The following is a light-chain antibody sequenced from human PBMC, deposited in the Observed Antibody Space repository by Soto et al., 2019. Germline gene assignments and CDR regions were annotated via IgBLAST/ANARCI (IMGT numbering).Light chain of an antibody. CDR1: SSDVGGYNY. CDR2: EVS. Sequence: QSVLTQPASVSGSPGQLITISCTGTSSDVGGYNYVSWYQQNPGKAPKLMVHEVSNRPSGVSNRFSGSKSGNTASLTISGLQAEDEADYYCSSFISSSTFVFGSGPKVAVL. CDR3: SSFISSSTFV. J-gene: IGLJ1*01. V-gene: IGLV2-14*01.